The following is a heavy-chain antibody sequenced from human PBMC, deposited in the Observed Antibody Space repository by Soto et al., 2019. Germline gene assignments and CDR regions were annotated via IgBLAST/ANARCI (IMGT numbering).Heavy chain of an antibody. CDR3: ARYNLYYYGSGSYYNPWNWFDP. CDR1: GGSISSYY. Sequence: SETLSLTCTVSGGSISSYYWSWIRQPAGKGLEWIGRIYTSGSTNYNPSLKSRVTISVDTSKNQFSLKLSSVTAADTAVYYCARYNLYYYGSGSYYNPWNWFDPWGQGTLVTVSS. D-gene: IGHD3-10*01. CDR2: IYTSGST. J-gene: IGHJ5*02. V-gene: IGHV4-4*07.